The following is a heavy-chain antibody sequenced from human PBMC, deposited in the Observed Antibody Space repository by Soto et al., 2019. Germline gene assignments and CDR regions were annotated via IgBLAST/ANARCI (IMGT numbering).Heavy chain of an antibody. Sequence: QVQLVESGGGVVQPGTSLRLSCAASGFTFSTYGMHWVRQAPGKGLECVASIHHDGSNTYYADTAKGRFTVAKDNSKNALFLQMASLRVGDTAVSFCARWIRSLNYEYWGPGLLLSVSS. J-gene: IGHJ4*02. CDR2: IHHDGSNT. CDR3: ARWIRSLNYEY. V-gene: IGHV3-33*01. D-gene: IGHD2-2*03. CDR1: GFTFSTYG.